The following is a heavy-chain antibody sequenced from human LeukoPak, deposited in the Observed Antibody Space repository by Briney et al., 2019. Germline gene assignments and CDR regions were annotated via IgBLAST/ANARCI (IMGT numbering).Heavy chain of an antibody. V-gene: IGHV1-8*01. D-gene: IGHD6-13*01. J-gene: IGHJ4*02. CDR2: MSPNSCDT. Sequence: ASVKVSCKASGYTFTSYHINWVRQATGQGLEWMGWMSPNSCDTGFAQKFQGRVTMTRNTSITTAYMELSSLRSDDTAIYYCARGVAAGYDYWGQGTLVTVSS. CDR3: ARGVAAGYDY. CDR1: GYTFTSYH.